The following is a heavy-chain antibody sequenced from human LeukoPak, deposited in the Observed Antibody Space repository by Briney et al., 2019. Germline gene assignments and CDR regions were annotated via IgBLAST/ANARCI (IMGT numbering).Heavy chain of an antibody. D-gene: IGHD6-19*01. J-gene: IGHJ4*02. V-gene: IGHV3-23*01. Sequence: GGSLRLSCAASGFTFSSYAMSRVRQAPGKGLEWVSAISGSGGSTYYADSVKGRFTISRDNSKNTLYLQMNSLRAEDTAVYYCANHLLAVAGTGDLDYWGQGTLVTVSS. CDR2: ISGSGGST. CDR1: GFTFSSYA. CDR3: ANHLLAVAGTGDLDY.